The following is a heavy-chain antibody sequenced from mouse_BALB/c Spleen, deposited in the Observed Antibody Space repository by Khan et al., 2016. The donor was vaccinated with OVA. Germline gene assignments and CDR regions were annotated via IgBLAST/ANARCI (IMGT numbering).Heavy chain of an antibody. D-gene: IGHD1-1*01. J-gene: IGHJ4*01. CDR3: ARGDYFSTYAMDY. CDR1: GSTFTTFY. CDR2: FYPGNVIT. V-gene: IGHV1S56*01. Sequence: QVQLQQPGPGLVQPGASVRISCKASGSTFTTFYIHWVKQRPGQGPEWIGWFYPGNVITKYNENFKGKATLTEDKSSSKAYMLRMSLTSDDSAVYFCARGDYFSTYAMDYWGQGTSVIVSS.